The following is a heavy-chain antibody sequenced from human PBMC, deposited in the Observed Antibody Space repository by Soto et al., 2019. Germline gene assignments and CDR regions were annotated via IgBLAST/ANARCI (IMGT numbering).Heavy chain of an antibody. V-gene: IGHV3-11*01. CDR2: ISSSGSTI. D-gene: IGHD2-2*01. J-gene: IGHJ6*03. CDR1: GFTFSDYY. Sequence: VQLVESGGGLVKPGGSLRLSCAASGFTFSDYYMSWIRQAPGKGLEWVSYISSSGSTIYYADSVKGRFTISRDNAKNSLYVQMNSLRAEGTAVYYCAREGGCSSTSCPSGQYYMDVWGKGTTVTVSS. CDR3: AREGGCSSTSCPSGQYYMDV.